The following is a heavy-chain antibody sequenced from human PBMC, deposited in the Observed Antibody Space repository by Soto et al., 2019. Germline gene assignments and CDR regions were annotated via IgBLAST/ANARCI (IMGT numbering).Heavy chain of an antibody. CDR1: GFTLSGKY. CDR3: ARELPPDL. Sequence: PVGPVRPPFSASGFTLSGKYMNWVRQAPGKGLEWVSIIWSAGLTYYADSVRGRFTISRDISKNILFLQMNNLRAEDSAIYYCARELPPDLWGQGTLVTVSS. J-gene: IGHJ5*02. V-gene: IGHV3-53*01. D-gene: IGHD2-15*01. CDR2: IWSAGLT.